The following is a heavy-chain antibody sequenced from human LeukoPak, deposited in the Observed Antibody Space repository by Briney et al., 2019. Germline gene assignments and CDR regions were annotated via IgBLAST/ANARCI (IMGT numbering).Heavy chain of an antibody. V-gene: IGHV3-21*04. CDR1: GFTFSSYS. D-gene: IGHD3-3*01. CDR2: ISSSSSYI. Sequence: GGSLRLSCAASGFTFSSYSMNWVRQAPGKGLEWVSSISSSSSYIYYADSVKGRFTISRDNAKNSLYLQMSILRGEDTAVYYCARVSSYYDFWSGYRHFDYWGQGTLVTVSS. J-gene: IGHJ4*02. CDR3: ARVSSYYDFWSGYRHFDY.